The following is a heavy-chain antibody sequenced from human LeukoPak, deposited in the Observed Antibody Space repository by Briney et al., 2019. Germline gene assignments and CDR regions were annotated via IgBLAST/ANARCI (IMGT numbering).Heavy chain of an antibody. D-gene: IGHD6-13*01. Sequence: GGSLRLSCAASGFAFGDYWMTWVRQAPGKGLEWVANIKKDGSEKYYVASVRGRFTISRDNAKNSLYLQMNSLRAEDTAVYYCASELPSSCWYDYWGQGTLVTVSS. CDR1: GFAFGDYW. V-gene: IGHV3-7*01. CDR2: IKKDGSEK. J-gene: IGHJ4*02. CDR3: ASELPSSCWYDY.